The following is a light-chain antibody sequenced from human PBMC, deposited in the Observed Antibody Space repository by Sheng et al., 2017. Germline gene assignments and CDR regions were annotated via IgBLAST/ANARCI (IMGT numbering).Light chain of an antibody. CDR2: GAS. J-gene: IGKJ1*01. V-gene: IGKV3-15*01. Sequence: IVLTQSPGTLSLSPGERATLSCRASQSISSNYLTWYQQKPGQAPRLLIFGASTRATGVPVRFTGSGSGTTFTLTISRLQSEDVKVYYCQQYHTWGDFGQGTKVEIK. CDR1: QSISSN. CDR3: QQYHTWGD.